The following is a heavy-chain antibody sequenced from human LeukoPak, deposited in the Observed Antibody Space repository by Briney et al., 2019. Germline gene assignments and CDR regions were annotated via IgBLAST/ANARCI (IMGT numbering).Heavy chain of an antibody. J-gene: IGHJ4*02. CDR3: AASMVRGLIKYFDY. V-gene: IGHV3-23*01. Sequence: GESLRLSCAASGFTFGSYAISWVRQAPGKGLEWIAAISGSGGTFFYADSVKGRFTISRDNSKNTLSLQMNSLRAEDTAVYFCAASMVRGLIKYFDYWGQGTLVTVSS. CDR2: ISGSGGTF. CDR1: GFTFGSYA. D-gene: IGHD3-10*01.